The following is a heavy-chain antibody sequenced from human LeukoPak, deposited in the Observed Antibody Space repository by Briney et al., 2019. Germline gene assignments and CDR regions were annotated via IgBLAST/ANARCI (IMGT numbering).Heavy chain of an antibody. CDR1: GGSISSATHF. CDR3: VATAFAAGTDY. Sequence: SETLSLTCTVSGGSISSATHFWNWIRQPAGGGLEWIGRVYTGENTNYSPSLYNPSLKSRVTISVDTSKNQFSLKFSSVTATDTALYYCVATAFAAGTDYWAQGILVTVSS. V-gene: IGHV4-61*02. J-gene: IGHJ4*02. D-gene: IGHD6-13*01. CDR2: VYTGENT.